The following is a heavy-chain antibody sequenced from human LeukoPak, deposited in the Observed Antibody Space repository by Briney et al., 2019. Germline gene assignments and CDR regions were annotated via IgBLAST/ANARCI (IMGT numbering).Heavy chain of an antibody. CDR3: AREFQTYYYDSSGYYRTHDAFDI. V-gene: IGHV3-66*01. Sequence: PGGSLRLSCAASGFTVSSNYMSWVRQAPGKGLEWVSVIYSGGSTYYADSVKGRFTISRDNSKNTLYLQMNSLRAEDTAVYYCAREFQTYYYDSSGYYRTHDAFDIWGQGTMVTVSS. CDR1: GFTVSSNY. CDR2: IYSGGST. D-gene: IGHD3-22*01. J-gene: IGHJ3*02.